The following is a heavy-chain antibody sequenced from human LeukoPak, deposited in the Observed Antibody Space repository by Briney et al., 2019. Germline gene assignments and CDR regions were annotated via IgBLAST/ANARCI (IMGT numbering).Heavy chain of an antibody. CDR1: GCTFRANT. V-gene: IGHV3-64*01. D-gene: IGHD1-26*01. J-gene: IGHJ3*02. CDR3: ARVIVGSFRRGTYDM. CDR2: ISSDGSKT. Sequence: AGSLRLSCVVSGCTFRANTKHWGRKAQRKGLEYVSSISSDGSKTYYANSVNNRFTISRDNSKNTMYLQMSSLRADDMAAYYCARVIVGSFRRGTYDMWGQGTMVTVSS.